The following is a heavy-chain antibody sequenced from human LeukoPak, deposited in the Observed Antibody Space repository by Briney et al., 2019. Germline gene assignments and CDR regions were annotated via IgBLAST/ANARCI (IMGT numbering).Heavy chain of an antibody. D-gene: IGHD1-14*01. CDR1: GFTFSSYS. CDR2: ISSSSSYI. CDR3: ARGPQPGLDY. Sequence: GGSLRLSCAASGFTFSSYSMNWVRQAPGKGLEWVSSISSSSSYIYYADSVKGRFTISRDNPKNSLHLQMNSLRAEDTAVYYCARGPQPGLDYWGQGTLVTVSS. V-gene: IGHV3-21*01. J-gene: IGHJ4*02.